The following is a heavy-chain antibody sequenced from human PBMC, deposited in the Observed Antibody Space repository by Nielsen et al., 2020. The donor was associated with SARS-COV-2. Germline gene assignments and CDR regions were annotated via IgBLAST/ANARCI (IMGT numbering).Heavy chain of an antibody. D-gene: IGHD6-19*01. J-gene: IGHJ4*02. CDR1: GFTFDDYA. CDR2: ISWNSGSI. CDR3: AKDGHSSRWYGSPDY. V-gene: IGHV3-9*01. Sequence: GGSLRLSCAASGFTFDDYAMHWVRQAPGKGLEWVSGISWNSGSIGYADSVKGRFTISRDNAKNSLYLQMNSLRAKDTALYYCAKDGHSSRWYGSPDYWGQGTLVTVSS.